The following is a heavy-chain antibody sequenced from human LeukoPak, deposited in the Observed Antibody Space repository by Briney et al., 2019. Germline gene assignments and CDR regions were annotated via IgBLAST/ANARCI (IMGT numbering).Heavy chain of an antibody. CDR2: VYYSGST. J-gene: IGHJ6*03. CDR1: GGSISTITYY. CDR3: V. V-gene: IGHV4-39*07. Sequence: ASETLSLTCTVSGGSISTITYYWGWIRQPPGKGLEWIGSVYYSGSTYYNPSLKSRVTISVDTSKNQFSLNRISVTAADTAYYMDVWGKRTTVTGSS.